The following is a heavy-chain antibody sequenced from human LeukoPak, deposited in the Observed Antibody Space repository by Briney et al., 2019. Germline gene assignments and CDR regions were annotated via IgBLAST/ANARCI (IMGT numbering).Heavy chain of an antibody. V-gene: IGHV3-23*01. J-gene: IGHJ1*01. CDR3: AKDPGYSSSWYEGYFQH. D-gene: IGHD6-13*01. Sequence: PGGSLRLSCSASGFTCSNYAMSWLRHAPGKGLVGVSPINDGVGRAFYIDAVSGRLTLSSDNSQNTLYLHINNLSAKDTAIHFCAKDPGYSSSWYEGYFQHWGQGTLVTVSS. CDR1: GFTCSNYA. CDR2: INDGVGRA.